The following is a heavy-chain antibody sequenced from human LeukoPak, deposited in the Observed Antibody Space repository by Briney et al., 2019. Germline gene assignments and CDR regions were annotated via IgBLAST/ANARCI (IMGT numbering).Heavy chain of an antibody. CDR3: ARTIYSGSSRYAFDI. J-gene: IGHJ3*02. D-gene: IGHD1-26*01. Sequence: PSETLSLTCAVYGGPFSGYYWSWIRQPPGKGLEWIGEINHSGSTNYNPSLKSRVTISVDTSKNQFSLKLSSVTAADTAVYYCARTIYSGSSRYAFDIWGQGTMVTVSS. V-gene: IGHV4-34*01. CDR1: GGPFSGYY. CDR2: INHSGST.